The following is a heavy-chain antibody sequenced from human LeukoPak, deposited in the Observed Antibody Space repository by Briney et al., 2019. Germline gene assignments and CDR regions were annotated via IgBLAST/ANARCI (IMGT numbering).Heavy chain of an antibody. Sequence: SGGSLRLSCAASGFTFSSYAMSWVRQAPGKGLEWVSTISGSGGSTYYADSVKGRVTISRDNSRNTLYLQMNSLRAEDTAVYYCAGGSGFRTFFGYWGQGTLVTVSS. CDR3: AGGSGFRTFFGY. CDR1: GFTFSSYA. CDR2: ISGSGGST. J-gene: IGHJ4*02. D-gene: IGHD3-10*01. V-gene: IGHV3-23*01.